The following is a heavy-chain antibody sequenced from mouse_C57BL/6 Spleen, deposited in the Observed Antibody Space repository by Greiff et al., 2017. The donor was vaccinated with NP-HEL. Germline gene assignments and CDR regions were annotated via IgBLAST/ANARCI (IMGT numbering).Heavy chain of an antibody. CDR3: TRSPINYYGRPYFDY. CDR1: GYTFTDYE. D-gene: IGHD1-1*01. CDR2: IDPETGGA. J-gene: IGHJ2*01. Sequence: VKLQQSGAELVRPGASVTLSCKASGYTFTDYEMHWVKQTPVHGLEWIGAIDPETGGAAYNQKFKGKAILTADQSSSTAYMELRSLTSEDSAVYYCTRSPINYYGRPYFDYWGQGTTLTVSS. V-gene: IGHV1-15*01.